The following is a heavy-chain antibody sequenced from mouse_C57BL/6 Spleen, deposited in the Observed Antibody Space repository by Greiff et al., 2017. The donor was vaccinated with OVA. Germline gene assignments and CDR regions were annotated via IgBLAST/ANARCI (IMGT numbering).Heavy chain of an antibody. J-gene: IGHJ2*01. V-gene: IGHV5-16*01. CDR2: INYDGSST. CDR3: ARDGTGRGDYFDY. Sequence: EVMLVESEGGLVQPGISMKLSCTASGFTFSYYYMAWVRQVPEKGLEWVANINYDGSSTYYLDSLKSRFIISRDNAKNILYLQMSSLKSEDTATYYCARDGTGRGDYFDYWGQGTTLTVSS. CDR1: GFTFSYYY. D-gene: IGHD4-1*01.